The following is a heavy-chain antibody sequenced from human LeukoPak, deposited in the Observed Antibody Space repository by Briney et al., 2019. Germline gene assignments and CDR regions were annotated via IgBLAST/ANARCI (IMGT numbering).Heavy chain of an antibody. CDR3: AKTQYVLLSFGEVGH. CDR2: ITGSATRT. D-gene: IGHD3-10*01. V-gene: IGHV3-23*01. CDR1: GFTFSSYG. J-gene: IGHJ4*02. Sequence: GGTLRLSCAASGFTFSSYGMSWVRQAPGKGLEWVSAITGSATRTYYADSAKGRFTISRDNSNNTLYLQMNNLRVEDTAVYYCAKTQYVLLSFGEVGHWGQGTLVSVSS.